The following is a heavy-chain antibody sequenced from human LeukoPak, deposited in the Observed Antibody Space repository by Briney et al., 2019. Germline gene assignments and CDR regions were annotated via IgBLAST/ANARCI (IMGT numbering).Heavy chain of an antibody. J-gene: IGHJ4*02. V-gene: IGHV1-69*13. Sequence: SVXVSCKASGYTFTDYYMHWVRQAPGQGLEWMGGIIPIFGTANYAQKFQGRVTITADESTSTAYMELSSLRSEDTAVYYCARGNYADYWGQGTLVTVSS. CDR1: GYTFTDYY. D-gene: IGHD1-7*01. CDR3: ARGNYADY. CDR2: IIPIFGTA.